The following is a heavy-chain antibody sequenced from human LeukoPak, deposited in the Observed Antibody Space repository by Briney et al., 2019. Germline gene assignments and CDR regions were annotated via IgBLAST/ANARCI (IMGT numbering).Heavy chain of an antibody. CDR1: GGSISSSSYC. V-gene: IGHV4-39*01. CDR3: ARLRAMAIYYMDV. CDR2: IYYSGST. D-gene: IGHD5-18*01. J-gene: IGHJ6*03. Sequence: PSETLSLTCTVSGGSISSSSYCWGWIRQPPGKGLEWIGSIYYSGSTYYSPSLKSRVTISVDTSKNQFSLKLSSVTAADTAVYYCARLRAMAIYYMDVWGKGTTVTVSS.